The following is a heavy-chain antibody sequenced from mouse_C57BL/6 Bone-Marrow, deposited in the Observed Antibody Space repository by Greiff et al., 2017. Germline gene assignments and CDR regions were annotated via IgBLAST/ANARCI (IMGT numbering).Heavy chain of an antibody. Sequence: EVQLVESGGDLVKPGGSLKLSCAASGFTFSSYGMSWVRQTPDKRLEWVATISSGGSYPYYPDSVKGRFTISRDNAKNTLYLQMSSLKSEDTAMXYCARRGDGTMDYWGQGTSVTVSS. CDR2: ISSGGSYP. CDR3: ARRGDGTMDY. CDR1: GFTFSSYG. J-gene: IGHJ4*01. V-gene: IGHV5-6*01.